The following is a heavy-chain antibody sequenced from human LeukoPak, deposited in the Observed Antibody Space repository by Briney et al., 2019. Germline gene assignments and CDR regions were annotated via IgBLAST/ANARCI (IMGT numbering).Heavy chain of an antibody. Sequence: SETLSLTCAVYGGSFSGYYWSWIRQPPGKGLEWIGEINHSGSTNYNPSLKSRVTISVDTSKNQFSLKLSSVTAADTAVYYCARRTGALGVYYYMDVWGKGTTVTISS. J-gene: IGHJ6*03. V-gene: IGHV4-34*01. CDR2: INHSGST. CDR1: GGSFSGYY. CDR3: ARRTGALGVYYYMDV. D-gene: IGHD1-14*01.